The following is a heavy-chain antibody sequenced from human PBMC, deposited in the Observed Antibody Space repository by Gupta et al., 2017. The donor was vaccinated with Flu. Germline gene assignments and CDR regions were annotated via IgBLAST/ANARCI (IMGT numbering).Heavy chain of an antibody. CDR1: GDSVSSNSAT. D-gene: IGHD3-10*01. CDR3: AREARGIIFGMDV. V-gene: IGHV6-1*01. Sequence: QVQLQQSGPGLVKPSQTLSLTCAISGDSVSSNSATWNWIRQSPSRALEWLGRTWYRSKWNNDYALSVKSRIIINPDTSKNQFSLQLDSVTPEDTAVYYCAREARGIIFGMDVWGQGTTVTVSS. CDR2: TWYRSKWNN. J-gene: IGHJ6*02.